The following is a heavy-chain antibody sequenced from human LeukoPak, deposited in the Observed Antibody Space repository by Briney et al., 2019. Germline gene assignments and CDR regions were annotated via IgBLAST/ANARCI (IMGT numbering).Heavy chain of an antibody. J-gene: IGHJ4*02. CDR1: GFTFSYYW. CDR3: AKDLSYSGIDY. Sequence: GGSLRLSCAASGFTFSYYWMHWVRQAPGKGLVWVSRIKSDGTITEYADSVKGRFAISRDNAKNTLYLQMNSLRAEDTAVYYCAKDLSYSGIDYWGQGTLVTVSS. D-gene: IGHD1-26*01. V-gene: IGHV3-74*01. CDR2: IKSDGTIT.